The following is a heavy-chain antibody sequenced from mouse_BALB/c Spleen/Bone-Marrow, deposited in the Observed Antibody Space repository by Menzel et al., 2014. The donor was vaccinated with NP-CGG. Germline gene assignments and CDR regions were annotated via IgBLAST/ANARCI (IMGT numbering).Heavy chain of an antibody. Sequence: ESGPGILQPSQTLSLTCSFSGFSLSTSGMGVSWIRQPSGKGLEWLAHIYWDDDKRYNPSLKSRPTTSKDTSRNQVFLKITSVDTADTATYYCARGDAFAYWGQGTLVTVSA. CDR1: GFSLSTSGMG. J-gene: IGHJ3*01. CDR3: ARGDAFAY. D-gene: IGHD3-3*01. CDR2: IYWDDDK. V-gene: IGHV8-12*01.